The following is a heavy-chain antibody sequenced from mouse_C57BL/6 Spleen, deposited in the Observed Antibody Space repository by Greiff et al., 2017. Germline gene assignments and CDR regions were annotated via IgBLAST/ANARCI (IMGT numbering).Heavy chain of an antibody. J-gene: IGHJ2*01. Sequence: EVKLMESGGGLVKPGGSLKLSCAASGFTFSSYTMSWVRQTPEKRLEWVATISGGGGNTYYPDSVKGRFTISRDNAKNTLYLQMSSLRSEDTALYYCARHTPSDYWGQGTTLTVSS. CDR3: ARHTPSDY. CDR1: GFTFSSYT. CDR2: ISGGGGNT. V-gene: IGHV5-9*01.